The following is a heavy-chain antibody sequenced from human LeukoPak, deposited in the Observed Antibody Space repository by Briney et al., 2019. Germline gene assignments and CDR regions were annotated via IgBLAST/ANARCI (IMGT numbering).Heavy chain of an antibody. J-gene: IGHJ4*02. V-gene: IGHV3-48*02. CDR3: ARDEDAF. CDR1: GFIFNSYN. CDR2: ISSDSSTI. Sequence: PGGSLRLSCAASGFIFNSYNMNWVRQAPGKGLEWVSYISSDSSTIFYADSVKGRFTISRDNVKNSLFLQLNSLRDEDTAVYYCARDEDAFGGQGTLVTVSS.